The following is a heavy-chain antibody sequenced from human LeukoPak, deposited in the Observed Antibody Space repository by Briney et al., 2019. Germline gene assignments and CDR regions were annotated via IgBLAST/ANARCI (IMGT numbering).Heavy chain of an antibody. D-gene: IGHD2-2*01. Sequence: SETLSLTCTVSGGSISSGSYYWSWIRQPAGKGLEWIGRIYTSGSTNYNPSLKSRVTISVDTSKNQFSLKLSSVTAADTAVYYCARVKRYCSSTSCYGGWFDPWGQGTLVTVPS. CDR2: IYTSGST. CDR1: GGSISSGSYY. V-gene: IGHV4-61*02. J-gene: IGHJ5*02. CDR3: ARVKRYCSSTSCYGGWFDP.